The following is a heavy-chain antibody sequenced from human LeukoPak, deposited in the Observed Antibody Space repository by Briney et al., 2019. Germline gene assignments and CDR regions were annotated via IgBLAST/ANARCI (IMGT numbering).Heavy chain of an antibody. J-gene: IGHJ4*02. Sequence: SVKVSCKASGGTFSSYAISWVRQAPGQGLEWMGGIIPIFGTANYAQKFQGRVTITADESTSTAYMELSSLRSEDTAVYYCAEEEYYYDSSGYLGGFDYWGQGTLVTVPS. CDR3: AEEEYYYDSSGYLGGFDY. CDR2: IIPIFGTA. D-gene: IGHD3-22*01. CDR1: GGTFSSYA. V-gene: IGHV1-69*13.